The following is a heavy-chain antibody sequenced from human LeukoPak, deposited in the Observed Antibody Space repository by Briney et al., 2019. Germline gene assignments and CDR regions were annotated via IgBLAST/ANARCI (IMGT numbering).Heavy chain of an antibody. Sequence: VSVKVSCKVSGYXLTELSIHWVRQAPGKGLEWMGWISAYTGNTNYAQNLQGRVSMTTDTSTRTAYMELRSLTSDDTAVYYCARDSTGYYGYWGQGTLVTVSS. D-gene: IGHD3-22*01. CDR2: ISAYTGNT. CDR1: GYXLTELS. J-gene: IGHJ4*02. CDR3: ARDSTGYYGY. V-gene: IGHV1-18*01.